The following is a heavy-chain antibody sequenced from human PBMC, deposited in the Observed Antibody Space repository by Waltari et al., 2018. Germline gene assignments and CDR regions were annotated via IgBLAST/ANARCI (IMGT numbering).Heavy chain of an antibody. CDR2: INHSGST. CDR3: ARARYSSSPPFYYGMDV. D-gene: IGHD6-13*01. J-gene: IGHJ6*02. V-gene: IGHV4-34*01. CDR1: GGSFSGYY. Sequence: QVQLQQWGAGLLKPSETLSLTCAVYGGSFSGYYWSWIRQPPGKGLEWIGEINHSGSTNYNPSLKSRVTISVDTSKNQFSLKLSSVTAADTAVYYCARARYSSSPPFYYGMDVWGQGTTVTVSS.